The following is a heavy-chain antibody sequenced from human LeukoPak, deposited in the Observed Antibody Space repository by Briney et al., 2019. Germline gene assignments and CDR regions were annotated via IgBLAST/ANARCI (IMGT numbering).Heavy chain of an antibody. Sequence: KPSETLSLTCTVSGGSISDFYWSWIRQPAGKGLEYIGRVSATGSTSFNPSLQSRVTMSVDTSKSQFSLKLSSVTAADPAVYYCAQVTVGGHFDFWGQGILVTVSS. D-gene: IGHD6-19*01. V-gene: IGHV4-4*07. J-gene: IGHJ4*02. CDR3: AQVTVGGHFDF. CDR2: VSATGST. CDR1: GGSISDFY.